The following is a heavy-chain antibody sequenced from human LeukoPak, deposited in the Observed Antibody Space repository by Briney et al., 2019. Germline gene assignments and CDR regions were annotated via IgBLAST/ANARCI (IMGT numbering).Heavy chain of an antibody. CDR3: ARVQYYYGSGSYVWFDP. D-gene: IGHD3-10*01. V-gene: IGHV1-69*06. CDR1: GGTFSSYA. J-gene: IGHJ5*02. Sequence: GASVKVSCKASGGTFSSYAISWVRQAPGQGLEWMGGIIPIFGTANYAQKFQGRVTITADKSTSTAYMELSSLRSEDTAVYYCARVQYYYGSGSYVWFDPWGQGTLVTVSS. CDR2: IIPIFGTA.